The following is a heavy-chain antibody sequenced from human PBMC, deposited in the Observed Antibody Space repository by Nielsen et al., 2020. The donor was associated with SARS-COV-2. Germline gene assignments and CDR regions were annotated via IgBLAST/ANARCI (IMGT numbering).Heavy chain of an antibody. J-gene: IGHJ4*02. CDR1: GFTFSSYG. V-gene: IGHV3-30*18. CDR2: ISYDGSNK. CDR3: AKEFSGSYYGGYFDY. Sequence: GESLKISCAASGFTFSSYGMHWVRQAPGKGLEWVAVISYDGSNKYYADSVKGRFTISRDNSKNTLYLQMNSLRAEDTAVYYCAKEFSGSYYGGYFDYWGQGTLVTVSS. D-gene: IGHD1-26*01.